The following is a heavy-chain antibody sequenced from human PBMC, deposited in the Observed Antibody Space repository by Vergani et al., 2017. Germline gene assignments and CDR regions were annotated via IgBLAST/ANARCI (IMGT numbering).Heavy chain of an antibody. D-gene: IGHD6-13*01. J-gene: IGHJ2*01. V-gene: IGHV3-21*02. CDR1: GFTLSSYS. Sequence: VQLVESGGGVVQPGGSLRLSCAASGFTLSSYSMNWVRQAPGKGLEWVSSISSSSNYIYYADSVKGRFTISRDNAKNSLYLQMNSLRAEDTALYYCVKDIAASGNYWYFDLWGRGTLVTVSS. CDR3: VKDIAASGNYWYFDL. CDR2: ISSSSNYI.